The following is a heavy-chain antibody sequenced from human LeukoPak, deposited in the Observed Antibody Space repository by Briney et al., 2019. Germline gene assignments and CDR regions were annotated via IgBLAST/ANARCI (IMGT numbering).Heavy chain of an antibody. CDR3: ARDLGYYGSGSYYKIGWFDP. J-gene: IGHJ5*02. D-gene: IGHD3-10*01. Sequence: SETLSLTCTVSGGSISSYYWSWIRQPAGKGLEWIGYIYYSGSTNYNPSLKSRVTISVDTSKNQFSLKLSSVTAADTAVYYCARDLGYYGSGSYYKIGWFDPWGQGTLVTVSS. CDR2: IYYSGST. CDR1: GGSISSYY. V-gene: IGHV4-59*01.